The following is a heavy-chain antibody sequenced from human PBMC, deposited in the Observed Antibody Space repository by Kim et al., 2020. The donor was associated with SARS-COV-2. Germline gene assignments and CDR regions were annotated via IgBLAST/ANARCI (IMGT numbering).Heavy chain of an antibody. CDR1: GFTFSNYA. CDR3: AKCHSGWGNDQFVI. J-gene: IGHJ3*02. V-gene: IGHV3-23*01. Sequence: GGSLRLSCAASGFTFSNYAMSWVRQAPGKGLEWVSYIRGGGAGTLYADSLKGRCTISRDNSRNTLPLQLNSLRVEDTAIYYFAKCHSGWGNDQFVIWGLGTKVTVSS. D-gene: IGHD3-10*01. CDR2: IRGGGAGT.